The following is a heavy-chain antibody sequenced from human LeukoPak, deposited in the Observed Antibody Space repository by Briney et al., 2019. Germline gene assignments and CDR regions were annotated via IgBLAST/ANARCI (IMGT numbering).Heavy chain of an antibody. CDR3: AKGIAVAGTELAD. V-gene: IGHV3-30*02. J-gene: IGHJ4*02. CDR2: IRYDGSIK. Sequence: GGSLRLSCAASGFTFSSYAMHWVRQAPGKGLEWVSFIRYDGSIKYYADSVEGRFTISRDNSKNTLYLQMNSLRVDGTAVYYCAKGIAVAGTELADWGQGTLVTVSA. CDR1: GFTFSSYA. D-gene: IGHD6-19*01.